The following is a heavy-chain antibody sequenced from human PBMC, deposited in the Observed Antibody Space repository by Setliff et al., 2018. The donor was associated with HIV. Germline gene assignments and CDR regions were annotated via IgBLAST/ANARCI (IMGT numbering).Heavy chain of an antibody. V-gene: IGHV3-7*03. CDR3: AKELAASGLGYFDS. CDR2: VKQDGSDK. J-gene: IGHJ4*02. Sequence: PGGSLRLSCAASGFSFGSYWMSWVRQAPGKGLEWVANVKQDGSDKYYVDSVKGRFTISRDNAKNSLYLQMNSLRAEDTAEYYCAKELAASGLGYFDSWGRGILVTVSS. D-gene: IGHD3-22*01. CDR1: GFSFGSYW.